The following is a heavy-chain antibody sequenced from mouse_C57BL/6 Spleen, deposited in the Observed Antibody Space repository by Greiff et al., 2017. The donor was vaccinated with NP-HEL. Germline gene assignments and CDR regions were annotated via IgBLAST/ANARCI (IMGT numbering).Heavy chain of an antibody. J-gene: IGHJ2*01. D-gene: IGHD1-1*01. CDR1: GYTFTSYW. CDR3: ARGITTVVAYYFDY. V-gene: IGHV1-69*01. Sequence: QVQLQQPGAELVMPGASVKLSCKASGYTFTSYWMHWVKQRPGQGLEWIGEIDPSDSYTNYNQKFKGKSTLTVDKSSSTGYMQLSSLTSEDSAVYYCARGITTVVAYYFDYWGQGTTLTVSS. CDR2: IDPSDSYT.